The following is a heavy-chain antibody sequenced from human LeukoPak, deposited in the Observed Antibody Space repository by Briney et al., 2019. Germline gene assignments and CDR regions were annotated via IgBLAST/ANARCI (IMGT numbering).Heavy chain of an antibody. J-gene: IGHJ4*02. Sequence: ASVKVSCKASGYTFTNYYMHWVRQAPGQGLEWMGIINPSGGGTSYAQKFQGRLTMTRDTSTTTVYMELSSLRSEDTAMYYCAREIGPRQLHLWGSAFDYWGQGTQVTVSS. V-gene: IGHV1-46*01. CDR1: GYTFTNYY. CDR3: AREIGPRQLHLWGSAFDY. D-gene: IGHD5-18*01. CDR2: INPSGGGT.